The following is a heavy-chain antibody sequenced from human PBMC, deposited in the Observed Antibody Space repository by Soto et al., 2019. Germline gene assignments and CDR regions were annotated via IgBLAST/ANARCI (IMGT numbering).Heavy chain of an antibody. D-gene: IGHD2-21*02. J-gene: IGHJ6*02. CDR2: ISAYNGNT. V-gene: IGHV1-18*04. Sequence: QVQLEQSGAEVKKPGASVKVSCKASGYTFINYAITWVRQAPGQGLEWMGWISAYNGNTNYAQKLQGRVTMTTDTSTSTAYMELRSLRSDDTAVYYCAREVPRGGAYCGGDCYYYYYYGMDVWGQGTTVTVSS. CDR3: AREVPRGGAYCGGDCYYYYYYGMDV. CDR1: GYTFINYA.